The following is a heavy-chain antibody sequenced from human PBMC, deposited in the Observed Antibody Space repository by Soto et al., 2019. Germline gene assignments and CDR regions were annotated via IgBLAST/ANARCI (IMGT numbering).Heavy chain of an antibody. J-gene: IGHJ6*02. D-gene: IGHD6-19*01. CDR3: ARGGGVAGIYYYYYYGMDV. CDR1: GGSFSGYY. CDR2: INHSGST. Sequence: PSETLSLTCAVYGGSFSGYYWGWIRQPPGKGLEWIGEINHSGSTNYNPSLKSRVTISVDTSKNQFSLKLSSVTAADTAVYYCARGGGVAGIYYYYYYGMDVWGQGTTVTVSS. V-gene: IGHV4-34*01.